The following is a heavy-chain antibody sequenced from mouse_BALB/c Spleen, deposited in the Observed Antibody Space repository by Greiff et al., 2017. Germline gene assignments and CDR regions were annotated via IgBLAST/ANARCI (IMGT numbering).Heavy chain of an antibody. J-gene: IGHJ4*01. CDR3: ARGPTATPYYAMDY. Sequence: EVQVVESGGGLVKPGGSLKLSCAASGFTFSDYYMYWVRQTPEKRLEWVATISDGGSYTYYPDSVKGRFTISRDNAKNNLYLQMSSLKSEDTAMYYCARGPTATPYYAMDYWGQGTSVTVSS. V-gene: IGHV5-4*02. CDR1: GFTFSDYY. CDR2: ISDGGSYT. D-gene: IGHD1-2*01.